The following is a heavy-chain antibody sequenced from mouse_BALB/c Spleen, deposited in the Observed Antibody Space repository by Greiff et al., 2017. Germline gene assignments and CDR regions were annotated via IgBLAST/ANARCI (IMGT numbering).Heavy chain of an antibody. CDR2: IYPYNGGT. D-gene: IGHD1-1*01. V-gene: IGHV1S29*02. CDR3: ARRYYGSGGAMDY. J-gene: IGHJ4*01. CDR1: GYTFTDYN. Sequence: EVKLVESGPELVKPGASVKISCKASGYTFTDYNMHWVKQSHGKSLEWIGYIYPYNGGTGYNQKFKSKATLTVDNSSSTAYMELRSLTSEDSAVYYCARRYYGSGGAMDYWGQGTSVTVSS.